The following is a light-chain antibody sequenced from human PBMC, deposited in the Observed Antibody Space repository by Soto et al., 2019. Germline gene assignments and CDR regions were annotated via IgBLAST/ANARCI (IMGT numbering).Light chain of an antibody. CDR2: GVS. Sequence: EIVLTQSPGSLSLSPGERATLSCRASQSVDSTFFAWYQKKPGQAPRLLMYGVSKRATGIPDRFSGSESGTDFTLTISRLEPEDFAVYYCQQYMSSVTFGQGTRVEIK. J-gene: IGKJ1*01. V-gene: IGKV3-20*01. CDR3: QQYMSSVT. CDR1: QSVDSTF.